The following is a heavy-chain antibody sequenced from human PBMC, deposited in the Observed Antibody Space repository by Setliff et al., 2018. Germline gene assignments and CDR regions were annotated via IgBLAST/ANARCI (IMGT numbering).Heavy chain of an antibody. CDR1: GGSISSSSYY. CDR2: IYYSGST. D-gene: IGHD3-3*01. Sequence: PSETLSLTCTVSGGSISSSSYYWGWIRQPPGKGLEWIGSIYYSGSTYYNPSLKSRISISVDTSKRQFSLKLSSVTAADMAVYYCRFWSGYYKNDYWAQGTLVTVSS. J-gene: IGHJ4*02. V-gene: IGHV4-39*07. CDR3: RFWSGYYKNDY.